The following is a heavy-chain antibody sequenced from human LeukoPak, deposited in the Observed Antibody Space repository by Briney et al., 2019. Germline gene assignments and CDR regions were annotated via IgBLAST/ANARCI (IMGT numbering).Heavy chain of an antibody. V-gene: IGHV4-59*01. D-gene: IGHD6-19*01. J-gene: IGHJ4*02. CDR1: GDSIGTYY. Sequence: SETLSLTCTVSGDSIGTYYWSWIRRPPGKGLEWIGHVYYAGITDYNPSLQSRVTISVDPSRNQLSLKLNSVTAADTAVYYCARQGYKSGWYPTFDFWGPGIQVIVSS. CDR3: ARQGYKSGWYPTFDF. CDR2: VYYAGIT.